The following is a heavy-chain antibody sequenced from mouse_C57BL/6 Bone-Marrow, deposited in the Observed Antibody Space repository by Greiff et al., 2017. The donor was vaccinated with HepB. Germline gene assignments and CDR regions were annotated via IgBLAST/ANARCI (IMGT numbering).Heavy chain of an antibody. V-gene: IGHV1-54*01. Sequence: VQLQQSGAELVRPGTSVKVSCKASGYAFTNYLIEWVKQRPGRGLEWIGVINPGSGGTNYNEKFKGKATLTSDKSSSTAYMQLSSLTSEDSAVYFCARFPYGSSYDWYFDVWGTGTTVTVSS. J-gene: IGHJ1*03. D-gene: IGHD1-1*01. CDR3: ARFPYGSSYDWYFDV. CDR1: GYAFTNYL. CDR2: INPGSGGT.